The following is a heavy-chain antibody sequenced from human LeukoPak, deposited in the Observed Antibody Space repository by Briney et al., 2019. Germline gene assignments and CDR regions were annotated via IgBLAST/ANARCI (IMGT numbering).Heavy chain of an antibody. Sequence: GSLRLSCTASGFTFSNYWMHWVRQAPGKGLVWVSRIQSDGSGKNYADSVKGRFTISRDNAKNTLYLQMKSVRAEETAVYYCTRATVAADFDYWSQGTLVTVSS. CDR2: IQSDGSGK. J-gene: IGHJ4*02. CDR1: GFTFSNYW. D-gene: IGHD6-19*01. V-gene: IGHV3-74*01. CDR3: TRATVAADFDY.